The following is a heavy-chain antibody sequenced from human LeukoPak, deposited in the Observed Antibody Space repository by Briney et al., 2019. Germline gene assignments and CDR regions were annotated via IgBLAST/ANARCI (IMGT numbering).Heavy chain of an antibody. CDR2: LTGSSGTT. CDR3: VKFYGSQPDGVDI. D-gene: IGHD3-10*01. Sequence: GASVRLSCEASGFTFSTYTTNWVRQAPGNGLEWLSVLTGSSGTTNYADSVQGRFTISRDNSKNTLFLEMNSLRAEDTAVYYCVKFYGSQPDGVDIWGQGTMVTVSS. CDR1: GFTFSTYT. V-gene: IGHV3-23*01. J-gene: IGHJ3*02.